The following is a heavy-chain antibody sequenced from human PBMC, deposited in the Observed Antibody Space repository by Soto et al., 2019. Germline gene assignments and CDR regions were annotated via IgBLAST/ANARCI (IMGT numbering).Heavy chain of an antibody. V-gene: IGHV4-34*01. CDR3: ARGGYCTNGVCYQFDY. CDR2: INHSGST. D-gene: IGHD2-8*01. J-gene: IGHJ4*02. CDR1: GGSFSGYY. Sequence: SETLSLTCAVYGGSFSGYYWSWIRQPPGKGLEWIGEINHSGSTNYNPSLKSRVTISVDTSKNQFSLKLSSVTAADTAVYYCARGGYCTNGVCYQFDYWGQGTLVTVSS.